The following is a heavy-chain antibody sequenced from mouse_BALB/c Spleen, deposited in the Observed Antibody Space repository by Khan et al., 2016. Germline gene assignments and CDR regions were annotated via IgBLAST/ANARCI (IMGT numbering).Heavy chain of an antibody. V-gene: IGHV9-1*02. D-gene: IGHD2-1*01. J-gene: IGHJ2*01. CDR3: ARPGGNYDYFDY. Sequence: QIQLVQSGPELKKPGETVKISCKASGYTFTNYGMNWVKQAPGKGLKWMGWINTYTGEPTYADDFKGRFAFSLETSASTAYLQINNLKNEDMATYFSARPGGNYDYFDYWGQGTTLTVSS. CDR1: GYTFTNYG. CDR2: INTYTGEP.